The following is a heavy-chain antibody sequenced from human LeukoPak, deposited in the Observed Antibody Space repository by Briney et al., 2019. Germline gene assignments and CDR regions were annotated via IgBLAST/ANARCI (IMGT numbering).Heavy chain of an antibody. D-gene: IGHD6-13*01. Sequence: GGSLRLSCAVSGFTFDDYPMHWVRQAPGKGLGWVSLISWDGGSTFYADSVKGRFTISRDNSKTSLYLKMNSLRTEDTALYYCAKSPLGIAAAPRYWGQGTLVTVSS. CDR3: AKSPLGIAAAPRY. J-gene: IGHJ4*02. CDR2: ISWDGGST. CDR1: GFTFDDYP. V-gene: IGHV3-43*01.